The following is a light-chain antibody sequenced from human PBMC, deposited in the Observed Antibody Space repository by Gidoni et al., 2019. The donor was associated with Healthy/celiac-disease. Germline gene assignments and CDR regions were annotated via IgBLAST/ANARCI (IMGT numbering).Light chain of an antibody. V-gene: IGLV1-40*01. J-gene: IGLJ2*01. CDR1: SSNIGAGYD. CDR2: GNS. Sequence: QSVLPQPPSLSGAPGQRVTISCTGSSSNIGAGYDVHWYPQLPGTAPKLLIYGNSNRPSGVPDRFSGSKSGTSGSLAITGLQAEDEADYYCQSYDSSLSGVAFGGGTKLTVL. CDR3: QSYDSSLSGVA.